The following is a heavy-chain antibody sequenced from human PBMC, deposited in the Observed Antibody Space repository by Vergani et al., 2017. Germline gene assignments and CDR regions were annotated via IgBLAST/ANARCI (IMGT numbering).Heavy chain of an antibody. V-gene: IGHV3-20*04. CDR2: INWNGGST. Sequence: EVQLVESGGGVVRPGGSLRLSCAASGFTFDDYGMSWVRQAPGKGLEWVSGINWNGGSTYYADSVKGRFTISRDNSKNTLYLQMNSLRAEDTAVYYCVFRVEHPHTRWVDYWGQGTLVTVSS. CDR1: GFTFDDYG. J-gene: IGHJ4*02. CDR3: VFRVEHPHTRWVDY. D-gene: IGHD1/OR15-1a*01.